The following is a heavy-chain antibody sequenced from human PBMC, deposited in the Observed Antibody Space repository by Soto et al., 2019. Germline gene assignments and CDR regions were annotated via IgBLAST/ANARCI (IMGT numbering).Heavy chain of an antibody. J-gene: IGHJ4*02. CDR1: GFTFSSYS. D-gene: IGHD3-22*01. CDR3: ASGYYSNFDY. V-gene: IGHV3-48*02. CDR2: ISSSSSTI. Sequence: EVQLVESGGGLVQPGGSLRLCCAASGFTFSSYSMNWVRQAPGKGLEWVSYISSSSSTIYYADSVKGRFTISRDNAKNSLYLQMNSLRDEDTAVYYCASGYYSNFDYWGQGTLVTVSS.